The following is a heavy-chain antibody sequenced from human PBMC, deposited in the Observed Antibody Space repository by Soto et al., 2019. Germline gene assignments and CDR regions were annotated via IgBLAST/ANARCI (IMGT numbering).Heavy chain of an antibody. CDR2: ISYDGSNK. Sequence: QVQLVESGGGVVQPGRSLRLSCAASGFTFSSYGMHWVRQAPGKGLEWVAVISYDGSNKYYADSVKGRFTISRDNSKNTLYLQMNSLRAEDTAVYYCAKPHWNYVGSYCYFDYWGQGTLVTVSS. CDR1: GFTFSSYG. J-gene: IGHJ4*02. CDR3: AKPHWNYVGSYCYFDY. V-gene: IGHV3-30*18. D-gene: IGHD1-7*01.